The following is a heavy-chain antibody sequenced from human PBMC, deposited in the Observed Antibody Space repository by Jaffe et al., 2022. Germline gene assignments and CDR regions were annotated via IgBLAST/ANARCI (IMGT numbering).Heavy chain of an antibody. CDR2: IYWNDDK. D-gene: IGHD2-15*01. CDR1: GFSLSTSGVG. Sequence: QITLKESGPTLVKPTQTLTLTCTFSGFSLSTSGVGVGWIRQPPGKALEWLALIYWNDDKRYSPSLKSRLTITKDTSKNQVVLTMTNMDPVDTATYYCAHRPLPCSGGSCYSATVTTRWGAFDIWGQGTMVTVSS. CDR3: AHRPLPCSGGSCYSATVTTRWGAFDI. V-gene: IGHV2-5*01. J-gene: IGHJ3*02.